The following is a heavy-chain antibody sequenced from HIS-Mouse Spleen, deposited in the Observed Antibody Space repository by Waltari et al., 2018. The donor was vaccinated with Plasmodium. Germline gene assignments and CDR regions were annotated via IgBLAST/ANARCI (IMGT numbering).Heavy chain of an antibody. J-gene: IGHJ4*02. V-gene: IGHV1-18*01. CDR2: DSGNNGNT. D-gene: IGHD1-26*01. CDR3: ARLLPWVHGHFDY. CDR1: GYTFSSYG. Sequence: QVQLVQSGAEGKRPGASVKVSCKASGYTFSSYGISWVRQAPGQGLEWMGWDSGNNGNTNYAQKVQGRGTMTTDTSTSTAYMELRSLRSDDTAVYYCARLLPWVHGHFDYWGQGTLVTVSS.